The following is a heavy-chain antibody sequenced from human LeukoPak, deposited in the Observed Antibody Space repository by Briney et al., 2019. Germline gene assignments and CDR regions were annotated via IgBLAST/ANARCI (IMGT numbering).Heavy chain of an antibody. D-gene: IGHD3-10*01. CDR3: ARDPYYYGSGSSGDGMDV. CDR1: GFTFSDYY. Sequence: PGGSLRLSCAASGFTFSDYYMSWIRQAPGKGLEWVSYISSSGSTIYYADSVKGRFTISSDNAKNSLYLQMNSLRAEDTAVYYCARDPYYYGSGSSGDGMDVWGQGTTVTVSS. V-gene: IGHV3-11*01. CDR2: ISSSGSTI. J-gene: IGHJ6*02.